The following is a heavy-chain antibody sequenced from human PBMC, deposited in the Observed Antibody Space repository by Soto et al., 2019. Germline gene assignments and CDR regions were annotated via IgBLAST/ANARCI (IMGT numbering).Heavy chain of an antibody. V-gene: IGHV1-3*01. J-gene: IGHJ6*03. CDR3: ARGSRGGGLWFGGDYYYYYMDV. D-gene: IGHD3-10*01. CDR2: INAGNGNT. CDR1: GYTFTSYA. Sequence: EASVKVSCKASGYTFTSYAMHWVRQAPGQRLEWMGWINAGNGNTKYSQKFQGRVTITRDTSASTAYMELSSLRSEDTAVYYCARGSRGGGLWFGGDYYYYYMDVWGKGTTVTVSS.